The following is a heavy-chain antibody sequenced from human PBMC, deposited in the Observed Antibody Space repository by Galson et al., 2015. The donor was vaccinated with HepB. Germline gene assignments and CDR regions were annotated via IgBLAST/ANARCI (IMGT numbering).Heavy chain of an antibody. CDR2: ISPYSGRT. CDR1: GYYFTNHA. Sequence: SVKVSCKASGYYFTNHAITWVRQAPGQGLEWLGGISPYSGRTNYGETLRDRVSMTTDTSTTTAYLELTSLTVGDTAVYYCARVGRLYCSSPTCPKWSDPWGQGTLITVSS. D-gene: IGHD2-2*01. CDR3: ARVGRLYCSSPTCPKWSDP. J-gene: IGHJ5*02. V-gene: IGHV1-18*01.